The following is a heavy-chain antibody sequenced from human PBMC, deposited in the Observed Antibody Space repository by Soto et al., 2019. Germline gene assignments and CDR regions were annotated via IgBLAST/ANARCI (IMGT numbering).Heavy chain of an antibody. CDR1: GFSLSSIGVA. Sequence: QITLKESGPTLVKPTETLTLTCTFSGFSLSSIGVAVGWFRLPPGKALEWLALIYWNDDKRYSPSPRSSLTITRDTSKNQVVLTMTNMDSVDTATYYCAHMSSTVTTGYFDFWGQGTLVTVSS. J-gene: IGHJ4*02. V-gene: IGHV2-5*01. D-gene: IGHD4-17*01. CDR2: IYWNDDK. CDR3: AHMSSTVTTGYFDF.